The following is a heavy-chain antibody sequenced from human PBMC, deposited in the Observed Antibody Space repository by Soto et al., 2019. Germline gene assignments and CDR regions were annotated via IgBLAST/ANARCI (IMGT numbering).Heavy chain of an antibody. CDR3: VRSTSNNWYFDL. CDR2: IYASGNP. D-gene: IGHD2-2*01. J-gene: IGHJ2*01. CDR1: GGSISSNY. V-gene: IGHV4-59*01. Sequence: QVQLQESGPGLVKPSETLSLTCTVSGGSISSNYWSWIRQPPGKGLEWIGYIYASGNPNYNPSLKSRVTISVDTSKNQLSLKLTSVTAADTAVYHCVRSTSNNWYFDLWGRGTLVTVSS.